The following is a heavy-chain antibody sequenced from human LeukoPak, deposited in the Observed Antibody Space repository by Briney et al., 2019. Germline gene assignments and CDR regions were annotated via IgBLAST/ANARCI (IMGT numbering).Heavy chain of an antibody. CDR2: VNPNSGGT. J-gene: IGHJ6*02. CDR1: GYTFTGYY. Sequence: ASVKVSCKASGYTFTGYYMHRVRQAPGQGLEWMGWVNPNSGGTNYTQKFQGRVTMTRDTSVTTAYMELSSLRSDDAAVYYCARVARGDFPYYYYGMDVWGQGTTVTVSS. CDR3: ARVARGDFPYYYYGMDV. D-gene: IGHD3-3*01. V-gene: IGHV1-2*02.